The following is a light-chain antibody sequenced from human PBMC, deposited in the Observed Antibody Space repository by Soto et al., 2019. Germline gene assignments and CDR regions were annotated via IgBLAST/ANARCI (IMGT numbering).Light chain of an antibody. V-gene: IGLV3-9*01. CDR3: QVWDSSTGV. J-gene: IGLJ2*01. Sequence: SYELTQPLSVSVALGQTATITCGGNNIGGKSIHWYQQKPGQVPVLVIYRDSNRPSGIPERFSGSNSGNTATLTISSAQAGDEADYYCQVWDSSTGVFGGGTKLTVL. CDR2: RDS. CDR1: NIGGKS.